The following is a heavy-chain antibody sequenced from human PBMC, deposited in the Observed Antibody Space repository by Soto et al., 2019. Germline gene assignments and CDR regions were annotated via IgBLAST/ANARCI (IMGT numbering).Heavy chain of an antibody. J-gene: IGHJ5*02. Sequence: SETLSLTCTVSGGSISSSSYYWGWIRQPPGKGLEWIGSIYYSGSTYYNPSLKSRVTISVDTSKNQFSLKLSSVTAADTVVYYCARRIAAAGIFWFDPWGQGTLVTVSS. D-gene: IGHD6-13*01. CDR1: GGSISSSSYY. CDR2: IYYSGST. CDR3: ARRIAAAGIFWFDP. V-gene: IGHV4-39*01.